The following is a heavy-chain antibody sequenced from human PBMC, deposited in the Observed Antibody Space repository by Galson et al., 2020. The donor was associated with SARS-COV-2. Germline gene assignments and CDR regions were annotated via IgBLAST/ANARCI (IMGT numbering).Heavy chain of an antibody. V-gene: IGHV3-7*03. D-gene: IGHD6-13*01. J-gene: IGHJ6*02. CDR1: GFTFSSYW. CDR2: IKQDGSEK. CDR3: ARDSPDGSTGDYYYYGMDV. Sequence: GGSLRLSCAASGFTFSSYWMSWVRQAPGKGLEWVANIKQDGSEKYYVDSVKGRFTISRDNAKNSLYLQMNSLRAEDTAVYYCARDSPDGSTGDYYYYGMDVWGQGTTVTVSS.